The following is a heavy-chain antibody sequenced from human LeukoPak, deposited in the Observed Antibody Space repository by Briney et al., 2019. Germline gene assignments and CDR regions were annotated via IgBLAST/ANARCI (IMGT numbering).Heavy chain of an antibody. J-gene: IGHJ4*02. V-gene: IGHV3-30*02. CDR2: IRYDGSNK. Sequence: GGSLRLSCAASGFTFSSYGMHWVRQAPGKGLEWVAFIRYDGSNKYYADSVKGRFTISRDNSKNTLYLQMNSLRAEDTAVYYCARDELLPRGYFDYWGQGTLVTVSS. CDR1: GFTFSSYG. CDR3: ARDELLPRGYFDY. D-gene: IGHD1-26*01.